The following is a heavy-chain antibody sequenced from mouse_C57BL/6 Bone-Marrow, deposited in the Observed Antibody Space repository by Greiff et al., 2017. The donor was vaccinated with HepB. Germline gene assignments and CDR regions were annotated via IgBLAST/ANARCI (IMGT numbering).Heavy chain of an antibody. CDR2: INPGSGGT. CDR3: ARWDDLYAMDY. J-gene: IGHJ4*01. D-gene: IGHD4-1*01. Sequence: QVQLQQSGAELVRPGTSVKVSCKASGYAFTNYLIEWVKQRPGQGLEWIGVINPGSGGTNYNEKFKGKATLTADKSSSTAYMQLSSLTSEDSAVYFCARWDDLYAMDYWGQGTSVTVSS. CDR1: GYAFTNYL. V-gene: IGHV1-54*01.